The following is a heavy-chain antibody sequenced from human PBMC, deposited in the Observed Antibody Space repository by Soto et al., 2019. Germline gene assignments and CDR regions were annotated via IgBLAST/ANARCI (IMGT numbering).Heavy chain of an antibody. D-gene: IGHD3-22*01. CDR3: ARGDHYDSRGYYPGDY. Sequence: GASVKVSCKASGYTFTSYGISWVRQAPGQGLEWMGWISAYNGNTNYAQKLQGRVTMTTDTSTSTAYMELRSLRSDDTAVYYCARGDHYDSRGYYPGDYWGQGTLVTVPQ. V-gene: IGHV1-18*01. J-gene: IGHJ4*02. CDR2: ISAYNGNT. CDR1: GYTFTSYG.